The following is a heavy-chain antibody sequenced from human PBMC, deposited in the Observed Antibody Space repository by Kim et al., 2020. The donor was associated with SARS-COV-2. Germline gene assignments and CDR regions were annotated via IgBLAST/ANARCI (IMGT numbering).Heavy chain of an antibody. J-gene: IGHJ6*02. D-gene: IGHD3-3*01. Sequence: SETLSLTCTVSGGSISSYYWSWIRQPPGKGLEWIGYIYYSGSTNYNTSLKSRVTISVDTSKNQFSLKLSSVTAADTAVYYCARASSEEWLAIYYYGMDVWGQGTTVTVSS. CDR2: IYYSGST. CDR1: GGSISSYY. V-gene: IGHV4-59*01. CDR3: ARASSEEWLAIYYYGMDV.